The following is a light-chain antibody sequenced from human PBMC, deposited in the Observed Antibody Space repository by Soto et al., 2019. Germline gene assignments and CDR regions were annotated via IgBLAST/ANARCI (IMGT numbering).Light chain of an antibody. Sequence: EIVLTQSPGTLSLSPGERATLSCRASQSVSRSYLAWYQQKPGQAPRLLIYGASSRATGIPDRFSGSGSGTDFTLTISRLEPEDFAVYYCQQYGSSPLLTFGGGTKGEIK. CDR2: GAS. CDR3: QQYGSSPLLT. CDR1: QSVSRSY. V-gene: IGKV3-20*01. J-gene: IGKJ4*01.